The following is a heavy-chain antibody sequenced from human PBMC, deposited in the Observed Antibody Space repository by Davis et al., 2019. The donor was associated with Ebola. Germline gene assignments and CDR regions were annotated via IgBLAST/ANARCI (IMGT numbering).Heavy chain of an antibody. CDR2: ISYDGSNK. D-gene: IGHD6-13*01. J-gene: IGHJ4*02. V-gene: IGHV3-30-3*01. CDR3: ANRPRDSSWYY. Sequence: GESLKISCAASGFTFSSYAMHWVRQAPGKGLEWVAVISYDGSNKYYADSVKGRFTISRDNSKNTLYLQMNSLRAEDTAVYYCANRPRDSSWYYWGQGTLVTVSS. CDR1: GFTFSSYA.